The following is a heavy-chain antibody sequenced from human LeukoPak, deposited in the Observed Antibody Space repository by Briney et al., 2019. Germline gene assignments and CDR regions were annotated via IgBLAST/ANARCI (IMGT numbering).Heavy chain of an antibody. CDR2: IKQDGSEK. V-gene: IGHV3-7*01. D-gene: IGHD6-13*01. J-gene: IGHJ4*02. CDR1: GFTFGSYW. Sequence: GGSLRLSCAASGFTFGSYWMSWVRQAPGKGLEWVANIKQDGSEKYYVDSVKGRFTISRDNAKNSLYLQMNSLRAEDTAVYYCARDQVAAAPDYWGQGTLVTVSS. CDR3: ARDQVAAAPDY.